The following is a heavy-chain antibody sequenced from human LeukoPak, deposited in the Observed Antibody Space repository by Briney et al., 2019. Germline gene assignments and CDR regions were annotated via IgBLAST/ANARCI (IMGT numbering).Heavy chain of an antibody. J-gene: IGHJ4*02. V-gene: IGHV3-30-3*01. Sequence: GGSLRLSCAASGFTFSSYAMHWVRQAPGKGLEWVAVISYDGSIQFYADSVRGRFTISRDNSKNTLYLKMNSLRAEDTAVYYCARDPVTVAGTRWFDYWGQGTLVTVSS. D-gene: IGHD6-19*01. CDR3: ARDPVTVAGTRWFDY. CDR2: ISYDGSIQ. CDR1: GFTFSSYA.